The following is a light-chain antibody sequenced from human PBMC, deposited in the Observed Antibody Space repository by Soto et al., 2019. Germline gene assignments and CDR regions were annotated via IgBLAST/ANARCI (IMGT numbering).Light chain of an antibody. J-gene: IGKJ4*01. Sequence: DIQMTQSPSSLSASVGDRVTITCQASQDISNYLNWYQQKPGKAPKLLIYDASNLETGVPSRFSGSGSGRHFTFTISSLQPEDIATYYCQQYDNLPLTFGGGTKVEIK. CDR3: QQYDNLPLT. CDR2: DAS. V-gene: IGKV1-33*01. CDR1: QDISNY.